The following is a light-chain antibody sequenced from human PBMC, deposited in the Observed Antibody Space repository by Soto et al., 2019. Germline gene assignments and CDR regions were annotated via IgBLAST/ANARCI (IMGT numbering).Light chain of an antibody. CDR1: QTITSFY. CDR3: QQFGGSPPRFT. J-gene: IGKJ3*01. V-gene: IGKV3-20*01. Sequence: IVLTPSPGTLSLSPGERATLTCRASQTITSFYLAWYQQKPGQAPRLLIYGTSTRATGIPDRFSGSGSGTDFTLTIRKLEPEDFAVYYCQQFGGSPPRFTFGPGTKVDIK. CDR2: GTS.